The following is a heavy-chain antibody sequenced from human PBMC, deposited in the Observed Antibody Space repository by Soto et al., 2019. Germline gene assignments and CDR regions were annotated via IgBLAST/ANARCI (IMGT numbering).Heavy chain of an antibody. J-gene: IGHJ3*02. D-gene: IGHD6-19*01. CDR2: ISYDGSNK. Sequence: PGGSLRLSCAASGFTFSSYAMHWVRQAPGKGLEWVAVISYDGSNKYYADSVKGRFTISRDNSKNTLYLQMNNLRADDTAVYYCVRVLKSIGWDNDVFDMWGQGTMVTVSS. CDR1: GFTFSSYA. V-gene: IGHV3-30-3*01. CDR3: VRVLKSIGWDNDVFDM.